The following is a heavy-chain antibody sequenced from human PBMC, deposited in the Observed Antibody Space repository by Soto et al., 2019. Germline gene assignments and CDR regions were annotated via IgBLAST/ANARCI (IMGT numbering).Heavy chain of an antibody. CDR2: IKQDGGEE. V-gene: IGHV3-7*01. J-gene: IGHJ3*01. CDR3: ARIYYESRGPTKYRAFDF. CDR1: GFTFSDYS. D-gene: IGHD3-22*01. Sequence: EVQLVESGGGLVQPEGSLRLSCVASGFTFSDYSMSWVRQSPGKGLEGVANIKQDGGEEDYVDSVKGRLTISRDNAKNSLYLQMNSLRAEDTAVYYCARIYYESRGPTKYRAFDFWGQGTMVTVSS.